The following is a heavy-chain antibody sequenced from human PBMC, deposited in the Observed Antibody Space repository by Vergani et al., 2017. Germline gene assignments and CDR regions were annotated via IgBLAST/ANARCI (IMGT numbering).Heavy chain of an antibody. D-gene: IGHD3-10*01. CDR3: ARLLPYRSKVWFGGIRRYWYFDL. V-gene: IGHV4-39*07. CDR1: GGSISSSSYY. Sequence: QLQLQESGPGLVKPSETLSLTCIVSGGSISSSSYYWGWIRQPPGKGLEWIGSIYYSGSTYYNPSLKSRVTISVDTSKNQFSLKLSSVTAADTAVYYCARLLPYRSKVWFGGIRRYWYFDLWGRGTLVTVSS. CDR2: IYYSGST. J-gene: IGHJ2*01.